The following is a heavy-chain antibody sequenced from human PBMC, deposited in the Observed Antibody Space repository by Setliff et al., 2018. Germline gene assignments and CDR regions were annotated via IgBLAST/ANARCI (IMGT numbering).Heavy chain of an antibody. CDR2: ISRSSTYI. CDR1: GFTFSTHS. CDR3: ARDLTYYGILTPPGV. V-gene: IGHV3-21*06. D-gene: IGHD3-9*01. J-gene: IGHJ4*02. Sequence: GGSLRLSCAASGFTFSTHSMNWVRQAPGKGLEWVSSISRSSTYIYYADSVKGRFTISRDNSKNSLYLQMNSLRAEDTAVYYCARDLTYYGILTPPGVWGQGTLVTVSS.